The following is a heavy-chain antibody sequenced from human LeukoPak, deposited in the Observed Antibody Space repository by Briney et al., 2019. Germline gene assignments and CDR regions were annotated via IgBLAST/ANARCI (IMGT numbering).Heavy chain of an antibody. J-gene: IGHJ4*02. CDR1: GFTFSSYA. CDR2: ISGSGGST. CDR3: AKDGWHVPPGYYDILTGPDY. V-gene: IGHV3-23*01. D-gene: IGHD3-9*01. Sequence: GGSLRLSCAASGFTFSSYAMSWVRQAPGKGLEWVSAISGSGGSTYYADSVKSRFTISRDNSKNTLYLQMNSLRAEDTAVYYCAKDGWHVPPGYYDILTGPDYWGQGTLVTVSS.